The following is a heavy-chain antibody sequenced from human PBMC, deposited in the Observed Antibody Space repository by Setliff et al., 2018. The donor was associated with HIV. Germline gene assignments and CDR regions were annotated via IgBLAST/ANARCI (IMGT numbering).Heavy chain of an antibody. Sequence: ASVKVSCKTSGYTFVNYYVNWVRQAPGQGLEWIGIMNCMNGDTSYAQSIKGRVTVTRDTSTSTVYMDLSSLRPEDTAVYYCARETQTNSGSYLAWGQGTLVTVSS. CDR2: MNCMNGDT. CDR1: GYTFVNYY. J-gene: IGHJ4*02. D-gene: IGHD3-10*01. CDR3: ARETQTNSGSYLA. V-gene: IGHV1-46*01.